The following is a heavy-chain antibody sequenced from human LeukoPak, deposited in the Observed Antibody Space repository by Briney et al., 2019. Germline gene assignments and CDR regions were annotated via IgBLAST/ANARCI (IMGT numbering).Heavy chain of an antibody. V-gene: IGHV4-39*01. J-gene: IGHJ4*02. CDR2: IYYSGST. Sequence: SETLSLTCTVSGGSISSSSYYWGWIRQPPGKGLEWIGSIYYSGSTYYNPSLKSRVTISVDTSKNQFSPKLSSVTAADTAVYYCARLYDSSGYPIGYWGQGTLVTVSS. CDR3: ARLYDSSGYPIGY. D-gene: IGHD3-22*01. CDR1: GGSISSSSYY.